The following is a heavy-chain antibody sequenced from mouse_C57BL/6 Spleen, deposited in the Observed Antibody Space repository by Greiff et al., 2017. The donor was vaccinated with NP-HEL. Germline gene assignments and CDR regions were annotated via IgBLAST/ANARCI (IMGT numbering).Heavy chain of an antibody. Sequence: EVNVVESGGGLVQSGRSLRLSCATSGFTFSDFYMEWVRPAPGKGLEWIAASRNKANDYTTEYSASVKGRFIVSRDTSQSILYLQMNALRAEDTAIYYCARDGPHYYAMDYWGQGTSVTVSS. CDR2: SRNKANDYTT. J-gene: IGHJ4*01. CDR1: GFTFSDFY. CDR3: ARDGPHYYAMDY. V-gene: IGHV7-1*01.